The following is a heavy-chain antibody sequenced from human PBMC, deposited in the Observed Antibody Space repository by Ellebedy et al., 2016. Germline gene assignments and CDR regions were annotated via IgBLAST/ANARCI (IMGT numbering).Heavy chain of an antibody. CDR3: ASPRMGF. Sequence: GGSLRLSCAASGFTFSSYSMNWVRQAPGKGLEWVSYIGGSGTTIYYADSVKGRFTISRDNAKNSLYLQMNSLRAEDTAVYYCASPRMGFWGQGTLVTVSS. D-gene: IGHD3-16*01. CDR2: IGGSGTTI. V-gene: IGHV3-48*04. J-gene: IGHJ4*02. CDR1: GFTFSSYS.